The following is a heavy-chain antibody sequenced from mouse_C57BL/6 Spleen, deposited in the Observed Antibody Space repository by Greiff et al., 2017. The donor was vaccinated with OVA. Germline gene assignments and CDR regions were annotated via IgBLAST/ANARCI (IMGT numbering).Heavy chain of an antibody. D-gene: IGHD2-5*01. Sequence: EVMLVESGGDLVKPGGSLKLSCAASGFTFSSYGMSWVRQTPDKRLEWVATISSGGSYTYYPDSVKGRSTLSRDNAKNTLYLQMSSLKSEDTAMYYCARQGLYYSNSDWDFDVGGTGTTVTVA. V-gene: IGHV5-6*02. CDR1: GFTFSSYG. CDR2: ISSGGSYT. CDR3: ARQGLYYSNSDWDFDV. J-gene: IGHJ1*03.